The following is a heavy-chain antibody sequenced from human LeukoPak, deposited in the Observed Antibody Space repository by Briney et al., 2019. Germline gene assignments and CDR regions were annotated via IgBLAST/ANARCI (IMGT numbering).Heavy chain of an antibody. CDR2: IYTSGST. Sequence: PSETLSLTCTVSGGSISSYYWSWIRQPAGKGLEWIGRIYTSGSTNYSPSLKSRVTMSVDTSKNQFSLKLSSVTAADTAVYYCAREPRGAGSGRNWFDPWGQGTLVTVSS. D-gene: IGHD2-15*01. J-gene: IGHJ5*02. CDR3: AREPRGAGSGRNWFDP. CDR1: GGSISSYY. V-gene: IGHV4-4*07.